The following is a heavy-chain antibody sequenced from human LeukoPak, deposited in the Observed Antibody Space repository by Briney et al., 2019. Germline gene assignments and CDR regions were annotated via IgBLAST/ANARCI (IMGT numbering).Heavy chain of an antibody. Sequence: PSETLSLTCTVSDGSISSAYRWTWIRQSAGQGLEWIGRIYASGSTNYKPSLKSRVTISVDTSKNQFSMKLSSVTAADTAVYYCARGNTAWTHYFDYWGQGTLVTVSS. J-gene: IGHJ4*02. CDR3: ARGNTAWTHYFDY. V-gene: IGHV4-61*02. D-gene: IGHD5-18*01. CDR1: DGSISSAYR. CDR2: IYASGST.